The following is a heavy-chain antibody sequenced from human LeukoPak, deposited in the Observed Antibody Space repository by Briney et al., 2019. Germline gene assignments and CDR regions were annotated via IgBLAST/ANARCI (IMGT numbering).Heavy chain of an antibody. Sequence: GGSLGLSCAASGFTFSSYSMNWVRQAPGKGLEWVSSISSSSSYIYYADSVKGRFTISRDNAMNSLYLQMNSLRAEDTAVYYCAPDVDTAMRYWGQGTLVTVSS. CDR1: GFTFSSYS. V-gene: IGHV3-21*01. CDR2: ISSSSSYI. CDR3: APDVDTAMRY. D-gene: IGHD5-18*01. J-gene: IGHJ4*02.